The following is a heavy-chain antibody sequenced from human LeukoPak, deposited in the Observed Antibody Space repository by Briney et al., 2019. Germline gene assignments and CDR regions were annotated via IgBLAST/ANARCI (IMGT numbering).Heavy chain of an antibody. D-gene: IGHD3-22*01. CDR1: GFTFSSYG. CDR3: AKGGSGYFADL. V-gene: IGHV3-33*06. CDR2: IWYDGSNK. Sequence: PGGFLRLSCAASGFTFSSYGMHWVRQAPGKRLEWVAVIWYDGSNKYYADSVKGRFTTSRDNSKNTLYLQMSSLRAEDTALYYCAKGGSGYFADLWGQGTLVTVSS. J-gene: IGHJ5*02.